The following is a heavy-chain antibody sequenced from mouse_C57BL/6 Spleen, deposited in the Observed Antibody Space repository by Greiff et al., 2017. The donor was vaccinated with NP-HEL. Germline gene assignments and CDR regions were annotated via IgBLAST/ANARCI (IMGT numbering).Heavy chain of an antibody. CDR2: IDPSDSYT. V-gene: IGHV1-50*01. J-gene: IGHJ3*01. Sequence: QVQLQQPGAELVKPGASVKLSCKASGYTFTSYWMQWVKQRPGQGLAWIGEIDPSDSYTNYNQKFKGKATLTVDTSSSTAYMQLSSLTSEDAAVYYCARLVSNYVEGAYWGQGTLVTVSA. D-gene: IGHD2-5*01. CDR1: GYTFTSYW. CDR3: ARLVSNYVEGAY.